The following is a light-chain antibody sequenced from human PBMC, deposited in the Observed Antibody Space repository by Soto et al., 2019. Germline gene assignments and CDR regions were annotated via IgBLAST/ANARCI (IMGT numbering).Light chain of an antibody. CDR3: SSYAGSNNSYV. Sequence: QSVLTQPPSASGSPGQSVTISCTGTNSDVGAYNYVSWYQQHPGKAPKLMISEVSKRPSGVPDRFSGSKSGNTASLTVSGLQAEDEADYYCSSYAGSNNSYVFGTGTKVTVL. J-gene: IGLJ1*01. CDR2: EVS. V-gene: IGLV2-8*01. CDR1: NSDVGAYNY.